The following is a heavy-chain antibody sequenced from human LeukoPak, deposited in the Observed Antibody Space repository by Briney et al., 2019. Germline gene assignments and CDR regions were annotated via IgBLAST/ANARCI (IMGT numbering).Heavy chain of an antibody. V-gene: IGHV1-2*04. CDR3: ARDGRAYYDILTGYYHFDY. D-gene: IGHD3-9*01. CDR2: INPSSCGK. CDR1: GYTFTGYY. Sequence: GASVNVSCKASGYTFTGYYMHWVRQAAGQGLEWMGWINPSSCGKNYAQKFQGWVSMTRDTSISTAYMEMNRLRSDDTAVYYCARDGRAYYDILTGYYHFDYWGQGTLVTVSS. J-gene: IGHJ4*02.